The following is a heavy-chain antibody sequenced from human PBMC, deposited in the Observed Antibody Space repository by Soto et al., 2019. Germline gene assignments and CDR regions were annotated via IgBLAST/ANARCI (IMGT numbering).Heavy chain of an antibody. V-gene: IGHV4-39*01. D-gene: IGHD5-12*01. CDR2: IYYSGST. CDR1: GGYISSSGYY. Sequence: PSETLCVTCTVAGGYISSSGYYWGWISQPPGKGLEWIGSIYYSGSTYYNPSLKSRVTISVDTSKNQFSLKLSSVTAADTAVYYCARGYDFFYAFDIWGQGTMVTVSS. J-gene: IGHJ3*02. CDR3: ARGYDFFYAFDI.